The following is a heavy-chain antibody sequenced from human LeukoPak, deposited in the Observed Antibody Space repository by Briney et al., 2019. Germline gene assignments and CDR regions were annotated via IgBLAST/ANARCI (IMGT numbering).Heavy chain of an antibody. Sequence: ASVKVSCKASGYTFTGYYMHWVRQAPGQGLEWMGWINPNSGGTNYAQKFQGRVTMTRDTSISTAYMELCRLRSDDTAVYYCAREQTPLISGYSSSWHDDGVDIWGQGTMVTVSS. J-gene: IGHJ3*02. CDR2: INPNSGGT. D-gene: IGHD6-13*01. V-gene: IGHV1-2*02. CDR1: GYTFTGYY. CDR3: AREQTPLISGYSSSWHDDGVDI.